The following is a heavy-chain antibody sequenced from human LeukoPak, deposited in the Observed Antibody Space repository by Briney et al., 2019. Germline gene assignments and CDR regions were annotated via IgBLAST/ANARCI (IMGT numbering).Heavy chain of an antibody. Sequence: ASVKVSCKASGYTFTNYHMHWVRQAPGQGLEWMGIINPSGGSTNYAKKFQGRVTITADKSTSTAYMELSSLRSEDTAVYYCARVVVQWLKNWFDPWGQGTLVTVSS. V-gene: IGHV1-46*01. CDR1: GYTFTNYH. D-gene: IGHD6-19*01. J-gene: IGHJ5*02. CDR2: INPSGGST. CDR3: ARVVVQWLKNWFDP.